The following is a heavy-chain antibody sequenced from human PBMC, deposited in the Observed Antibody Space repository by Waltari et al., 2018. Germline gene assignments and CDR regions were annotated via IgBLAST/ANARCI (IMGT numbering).Heavy chain of an antibody. CDR3: TREVVPAATIVVNWFDP. J-gene: IGHJ5*02. CDR1: GYIFTSYA. V-gene: IGHV7-4-1*02. CDR2: IITSTGNP. D-gene: IGHD2-2*01. Sequence: QVQLVQSGSGLKKPGASVKISCKASGYIFTSYAINWVRQAPGQGLELMGWIITSTGNPTYAQGFTGRFVFSLDTSVSTAYLEINNLKAEDTAVYYCTREVVPAATIVVNWFDPWGQGTLVTVSS.